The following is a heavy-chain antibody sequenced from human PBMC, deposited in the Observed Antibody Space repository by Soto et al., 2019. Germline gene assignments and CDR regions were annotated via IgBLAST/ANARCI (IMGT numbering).Heavy chain of an antibody. CDR1: GFTFSSYA. V-gene: IGHV3-30-3*01. J-gene: IGHJ6*02. Sequence: PWGSLRLSCAASGFTFSSYAMHWVRQAPGKGLEWVAVISYDGSNKYYADSVKGRFTISRDNSKNTLYLQMNSLRAEDTAVYYCARVAGSYTPQYYYYGMDVWGQGTTVTVSS. D-gene: IGHD2-2*02. CDR3: ARVAGSYTPQYYYYGMDV. CDR2: ISYDGSNK.